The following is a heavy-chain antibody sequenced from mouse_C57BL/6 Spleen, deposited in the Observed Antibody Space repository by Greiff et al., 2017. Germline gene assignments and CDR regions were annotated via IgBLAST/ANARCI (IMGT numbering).Heavy chain of an antibody. J-gene: IGHJ2*01. CDR1: GYTFTSYW. CDR2: LDPTSGCT. CDR3: AREGFYYYGSSHYFDY. V-gene: IGHV1-72*01. D-gene: IGHD1-1*01. Sequence: VQLQQPGAELVKPGASVKLSCKASGYTFTSYWMHWVKQRPGRGLEWIGRLDPTSGCTKYNEKFKSKASLTVDKPSSPAYMQLSSLTSENSAVYYCAREGFYYYGSSHYFDYWGQGTTLTVSS.